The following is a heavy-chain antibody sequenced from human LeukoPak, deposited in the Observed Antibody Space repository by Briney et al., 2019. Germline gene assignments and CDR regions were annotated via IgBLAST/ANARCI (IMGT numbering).Heavy chain of an antibody. CDR3: ARGSSGWYRAYFDY. CDR1: GGTFSSYA. V-gene: IGHV1-69*06. D-gene: IGHD6-19*01. CDR2: IIPIFGTA. Sequence: GASVKVSSKASGGTFSSYAISWVRQAPGQGLEWMGGIIPIFGTANYAQKFQGRVTITADKSTSTAYMELSSLRSEDTAVYYCARGSSGWYRAYFDYWGQGTLVTVSS. J-gene: IGHJ4*02.